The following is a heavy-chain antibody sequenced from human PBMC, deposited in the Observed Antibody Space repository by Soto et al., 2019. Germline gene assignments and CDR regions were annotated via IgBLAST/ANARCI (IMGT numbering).Heavy chain of an antibody. CDR3: ARLMHSCSGGSCYESWFDP. V-gene: IGHV4-39*01. CDR1: GGSISSSSYY. D-gene: IGHD2-15*01. CDR2: IYYSGST. Sequence: SETLSLSCTVSGGSISSSSYYWGCIRQPPWKGLEWIGSIYYSGSTYYNPSLKSRFTISVDTSKNQFSLKLSSVTAADTAVYYCARLMHSCSGGSCYESWFDPWRQGTLVTVSS. J-gene: IGHJ5*02.